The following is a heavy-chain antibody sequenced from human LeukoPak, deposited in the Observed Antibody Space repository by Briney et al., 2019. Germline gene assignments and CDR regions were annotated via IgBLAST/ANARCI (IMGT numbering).Heavy chain of an antibody. CDR3: VTEYYYDSSGYSEYFQH. D-gene: IGHD3-22*01. J-gene: IGHJ1*01. CDR1: GFTFSSYA. Sequence: GGSLRLSCSASGFTFSSYAMHWVRQAPGKGLEYVSAISSNGGSTYYADSVKGRFTISRDDSKNTLYLQMSSLRAEDTAVYYCVTEYYYDSSGYSEYFQHWGQGTLVTVSS. V-gene: IGHV3-64D*09. CDR2: ISSNGGST.